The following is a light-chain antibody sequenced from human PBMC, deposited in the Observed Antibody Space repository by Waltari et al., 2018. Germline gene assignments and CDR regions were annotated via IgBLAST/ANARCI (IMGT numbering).Light chain of an antibody. CDR1: QSVLYRSNKKND. CDR3: QQYYSTPPT. CDR2: WAS. V-gene: IGKV4-1*01. Sequence: DIVMIQSPDCLAVSLGASANINCQSSQSVLYRSNKKNDLAGYQQKQGQHPKLLIFWASTRESGFPDRFSGSGFATEFTLTISSLQAEDVAVYYCQQYYSTPPTLGQGTKVQIK. J-gene: IGKJ1*01.